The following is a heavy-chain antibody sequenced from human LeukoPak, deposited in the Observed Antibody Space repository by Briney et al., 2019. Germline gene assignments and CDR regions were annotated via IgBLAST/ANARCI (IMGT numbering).Heavy chain of an antibody. Sequence: PGGSLRLSCAASGFTFSSYEMNWVRQAPGKGLEWVSYISSSGSTIYYADSVKGRFTISRDNAKNSLSLQMNSLRAEDTAVYYCVRGGHAAYYYMDVWGKGTTVTVSS. CDR1: GFTFSSYE. J-gene: IGHJ6*03. V-gene: IGHV3-48*03. CDR3: VRGGHAAYYYMDV. D-gene: IGHD2-15*01. CDR2: ISSSGSTI.